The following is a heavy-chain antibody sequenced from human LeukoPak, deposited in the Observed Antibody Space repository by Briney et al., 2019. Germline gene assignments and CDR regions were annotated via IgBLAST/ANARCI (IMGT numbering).Heavy chain of an antibody. CDR3: ARGLRFLEWLFPGERGYYYYGMDV. D-gene: IGHD3-3*01. CDR1: GYTFTSYD. CDR2: MNPNSGNT. V-gene: IGHV1-8*01. J-gene: IGHJ6*02. Sequence: GASVKVSCKASGYTFTSYDINWVRQATGQGLEWMGWMNPNSGNTGYAQKFQGRVTMTRNTSISTAYMELSSLRSEDTAVYYCARGLRFLEWLFPGERGYYYYGMDVWGQGTTVTVSS.